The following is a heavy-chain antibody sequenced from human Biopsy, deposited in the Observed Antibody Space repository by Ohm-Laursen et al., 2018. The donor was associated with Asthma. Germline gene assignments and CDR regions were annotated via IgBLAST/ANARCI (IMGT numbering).Heavy chain of an antibody. CDR1: GSTFSSYG. D-gene: IGHD3-3*01. CDR3: ASQSSGPDFWSGYYYFDY. J-gene: IGHJ4*02. CDR2: ISYHGINK. V-gene: IGHV3-30*03. Sequence: RSLRLSRSASGSTFSSYGMHCVRQAPRQGLDCVALISYHGINKYYADSVKARFTISRDNSKNTLYLQMNSLRAEDAAVYYCASQSSGPDFWSGYYYFDYWGQGSLVTVSS.